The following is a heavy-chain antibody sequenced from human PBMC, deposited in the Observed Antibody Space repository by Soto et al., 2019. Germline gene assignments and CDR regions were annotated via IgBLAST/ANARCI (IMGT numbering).Heavy chain of an antibody. J-gene: IGHJ3*02. D-gene: IGHD3-10*01. CDR1: VGSFSGYH. Sequence: QVQLQQWGAGLLKPSETLSLTCAVYVGSFSGYHWSWIRQPPGKGLEWIGEINHSGSTNYNPSLKSRVTISVDTSHNQFSLRLSSVTAADTAVYFCARGTWVRSAFDIWGQGTMVTVSS. V-gene: IGHV4-34*01. CDR3: ARGTWVRSAFDI. CDR2: INHSGST.